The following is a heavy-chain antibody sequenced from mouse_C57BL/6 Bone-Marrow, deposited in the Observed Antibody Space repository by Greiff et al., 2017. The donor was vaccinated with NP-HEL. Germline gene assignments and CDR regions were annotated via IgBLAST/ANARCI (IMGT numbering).Heavy chain of an antibody. D-gene: IGHD2-3*01. Sequence: QVQLQQPGAELVMPGASVKLSCKASGYTFTSYWMHWVKQRPGQGLEWIGEIDPSDSYTNYNQKFKGKSTLTVDKSSSTAYMQLSSLTSGDSAVYYCARMGGYDGYYLAWFAYWGQGTLVTVSA. CDR1: GYTFTSYW. CDR2: IDPSDSYT. CDR3: ARMGGYDGYYLAWFAY. V-gene: IGHV1-69*01. J-gene: IGHJ3*01.